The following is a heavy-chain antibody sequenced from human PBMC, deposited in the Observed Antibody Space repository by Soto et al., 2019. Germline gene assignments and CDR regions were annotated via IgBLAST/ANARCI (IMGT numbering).Heavy chain of an antibody. Sequence: KSSETLSRTCAVSGGSISSGGYSWSWIRQPPGKGLEWIGYSYHSGSTYYNPSLKSRVTISVDRSKNQFSLKLSSVTAADTAVYYCARLATLGYCSSTSCHTYYGMDVWGQGTTVTVS. D-gene: IGHD2-2*01. CDR3: ARLATLGYCSSTSCHTYYGMDV. J-gene: IGHJ6*02. V-gene: IGHV4-30-2*01. CDR2: SYHSGST. CDR1: GGSISSGGYS.